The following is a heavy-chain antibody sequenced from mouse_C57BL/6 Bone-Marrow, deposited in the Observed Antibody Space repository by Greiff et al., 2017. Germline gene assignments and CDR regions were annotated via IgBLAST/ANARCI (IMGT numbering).Heavy chain of an antibody. CDR3: ARGGLPYYAMDY. CDR1: GFTFSSYG. CDR2: ISSGGSYI. Sequence: EVKLMESGGDLVKPGGSLKLSCAASGFTFSSYGMSWVRQTPDKRLEWVATISSGGSYIYYPDSVKGRFTISRDNAKNTLYLQMSHLKSEDTAMYYCARGGLPYYAMDYWGQGTSVTVSS. D-gene: IGHD2-2*01. J-gene: IGHJ4*01. V-gene: IGHV5-6*01.